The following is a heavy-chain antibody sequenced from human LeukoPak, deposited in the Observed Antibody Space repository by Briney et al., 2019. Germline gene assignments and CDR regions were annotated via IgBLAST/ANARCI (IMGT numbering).Heavy chain of an antibody. CDR3: AKALFGSGWYDD. V-gene: IGHV3-23*01. CDR1: GFTFRNYA. D-gene: IGHD6-19*01. Sequence: PGGSLRLSCAASGFTFRNYAMSWVRQVPGKGLQWVSVISDSGRNTYYVDSVEGRFTISRDNSKNLLFLQMNSLRVEDTAVYYCAKALFGSGWYDDWGQGTLVTVSS. J-gene: IGHJ5*02. CDR2: ISDSGRNT.